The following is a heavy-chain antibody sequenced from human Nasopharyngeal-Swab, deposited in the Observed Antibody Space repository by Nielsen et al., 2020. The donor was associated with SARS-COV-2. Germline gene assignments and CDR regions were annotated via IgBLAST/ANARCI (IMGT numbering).Heavy chain of an antibody. CDR1: GGTFSSYA. J-gene: IGHJ6*02. CDR2: IIPIFGTA. CDR3: ARPGGQQLANDYYYGMDV. D-gene: IGHD6-13*01. V-gene: IGHV1-69*13. Sequence: PVKVSCKASGGTFSSYAISWVRQAPGQGLEWMGGIIPIFGTANYARKFQGRVTITADESTSTAYMELSSLRSEDTAVYYCARPGGQQLANDYYYGMDVWGQGTTVTVSS.